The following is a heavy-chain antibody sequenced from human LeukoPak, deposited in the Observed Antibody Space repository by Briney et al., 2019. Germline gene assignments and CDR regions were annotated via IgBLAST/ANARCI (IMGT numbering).Heavy chain of an antibody. D-gene: IGHD3-10*01. V-gene: IGHV4-59*01. J-gene: IGHJ6*02. CDR1: GRSISSYY. CDR3: ARQYYYGSGSDGMDV. Sequence: PSETLSLTCTVSGRSISSYYWNWIRQPPGKGLEWIGYIYYNGSTNYNPSLKSRVTISVDTSKNRFSLKLSSVTAADTAVYYCARQYYYGSGSDGMDVWGQGTTVTVSS. CDR2: IYYNGST.